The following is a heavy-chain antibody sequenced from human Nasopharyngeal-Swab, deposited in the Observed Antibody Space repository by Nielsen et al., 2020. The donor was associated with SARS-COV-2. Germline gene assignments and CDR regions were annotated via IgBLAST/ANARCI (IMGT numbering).Heavy chain of an antibody. CDR2: IKSKTDGGTT. J-gene: IGHJ4*02. CDR3: TTGVPDY. Sequence: GGSLRLSCAASGFTFSNAWMSWVRQAPGKGLEWVGHIKSKTDGGTTDYAAPVKGRFTISRDDSKNTLYLQMNSLKTEDTAVYYCTTGVPDYWGQGTLVTVSS. D-gene: IGHD6-6*01. CDR1: GFTFSNAW. V-gene: IGHV3-15*01.